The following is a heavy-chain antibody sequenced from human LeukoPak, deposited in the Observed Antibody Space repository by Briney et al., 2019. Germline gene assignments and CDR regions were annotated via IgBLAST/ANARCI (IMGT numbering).Heavy chain of an antibody. CDR3: ARELGTYYYDSSGYYAHFDY. Sequence: GASVKVSCKASGGTFSSYAISWVRQAPGQGREWMGRIIPIFGTANYAQKFQGRVTITTDESTSTAYMELSSLRSEDTAVYYCARELGTYYYDSSGYYAHFDYWGQGTLVTVSS. CDR1: GGTFSSYA. J-gene: IGHJ4*02. V-gene: IGHV1-69*05. D-gene: IGHD3-22*01. CDR2: IIPIFGTA.